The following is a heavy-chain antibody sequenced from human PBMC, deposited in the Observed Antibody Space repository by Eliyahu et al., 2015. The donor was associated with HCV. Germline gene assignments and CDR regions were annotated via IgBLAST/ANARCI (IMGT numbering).Heavy chain of an antibody. CDR1: GGSISSGXYH. CDR3: ARDQRAGGNWLDP. Sequence: QLQLQESGPGLVKPSQTLSLTCTVPGGSISSGXYHWSWIRQHPGKGLEWIGYIYYSGSTYYNPSLKSRVAISVDTSKNQFSLKLSSVTAADTAVYYCARDQRAGGNWLDPWGQGTLVTVSS. D-gene: IGHD6-25*01. V-gene: IGHV4-31*03. CDR2: IYYSGST. J-gene: IGHJ5*02.